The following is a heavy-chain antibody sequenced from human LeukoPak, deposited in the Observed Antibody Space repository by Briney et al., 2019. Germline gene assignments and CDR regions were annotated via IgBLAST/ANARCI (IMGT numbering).Heavy chain of an antibody. CDR1: GGSFSGYY. J-gene: IGHJ4*02. Sequence: SETLSLTCAVYGGSFSGYYWSWIRQPPGKGLEWIGEINHSGSTYYNPSLKSRVTISVDTSKNQFSLKLSSVTAADTAVYYCARGYYYDSSDYFDYWGQGTLVTVSS. V-gene: IGHV4-34*01. CDR2: INHSGST. CDR3: ARGYYYDSSDYFDY. D-gene: IGHD3-22*01.